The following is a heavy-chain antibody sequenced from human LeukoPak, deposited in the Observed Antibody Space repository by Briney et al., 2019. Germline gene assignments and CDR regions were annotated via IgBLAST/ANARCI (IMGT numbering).Heavy chain of an antibody. CDR1: GGSISSCGYY. J-gene: IGHJ6*03. Sequence: SETLSLTCTVSGGSISSCGYYWSWIRQHPGQGLVWIGYIYYSGSTYYNPSLKRQLTISVDTSKNQFPLKLSSVTAADTAVYYCAREVAVAFAPDYYYYYYMDVWGKGTTVTVSS. CDR2: IYYSGST. CDR3: AREVAVAFAPDYYYYYYMDV. D-gene: IGHD6-19*01. V-gene: IGHV4-31*01.